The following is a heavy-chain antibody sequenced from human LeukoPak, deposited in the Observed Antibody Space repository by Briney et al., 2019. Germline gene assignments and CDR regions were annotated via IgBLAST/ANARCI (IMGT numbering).Heavy chain of an antibody. CDR1: GFTVSSNY. D-gene: IGHD6-19*01. CDR2: IYSGGST. J-gene: IGHJ4*02. Sequence: PGGSLRLSCAASGFTVSSNYMSWVRQAPGKGLEWVSVIYSGGSTYYADSVKGRFTISRDNSKNTLYLQMNSLRAEDTAVYYCARSTGYSSGWSFDYWSQGTLVTVSS. CDR3: ARSTGYSSGWSFDY. V-gene: IGHV3-53*01.